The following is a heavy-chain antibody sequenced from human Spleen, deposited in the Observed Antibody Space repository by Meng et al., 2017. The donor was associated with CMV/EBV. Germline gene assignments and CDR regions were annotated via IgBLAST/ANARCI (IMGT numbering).Heavy chain of an antibody. J-gene: IGHJ4*02. CDR3: ARDSGIGYCRSTVCSDFDY. D-gene: IGHD2-2*01. CDR1: GFTFSSYW. V-gene: IGHV3-74*01. CDR2: INSDGSST. Sequence: GGSLRLSCAASGFTFSSYWMHWVRQAPGKGLVWVSRINSDGSSTSYADSVKGRFTISRDNAKNTLYLQMNSLRAEDTAVYYCARDSGIGYCRSTVCSDFDYWGQGILVTVSS.